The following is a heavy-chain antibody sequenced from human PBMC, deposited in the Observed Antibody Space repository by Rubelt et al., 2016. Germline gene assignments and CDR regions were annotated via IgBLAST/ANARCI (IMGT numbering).Heavy chain of an antibody. CDR1: GDSISSNSFY. D-gene: IGHD4-17*01. Sequence: QLQLQESGPGLVQPSETLSLTCTISGDSISSNSFYWGWIRQPPGKGLEWIGSIDYSGSTYSNPSRRGRVTISVDTSKNQFSLRLSSVTAADTAVYYCARHAFIVTTGSFWDYWGQGTLVTVSS. CDR3: ARHAFIVTTGSFWDY. J-gene: IGHJ4*02. CDR2: IDYSGST. V-gene: IGHV4-39*01.